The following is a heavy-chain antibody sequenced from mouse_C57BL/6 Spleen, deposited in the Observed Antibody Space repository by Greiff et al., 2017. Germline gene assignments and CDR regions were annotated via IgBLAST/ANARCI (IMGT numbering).Heavy chain of an antibody. Sequence: EVMLVESGGGLVQPKGSLKLSCAASGFSFNTYAMNWVRQAPGRGLEWVARIRSKSNNYATYYADSVKDRFTISRDDSESMLYLQMSNLKTEDTAMYCGVRPLFYYDYDVGFAYWGQGTLVTVSA. D-gene: IGHD2-4*01. CDR3: VRPLFYYDYDVGFAY. CDR1: GFSFNTYA. V-gene: IGHV10-1*01. J-gene: IGHJ3*01. CDR2: IRSKSNNYAT.